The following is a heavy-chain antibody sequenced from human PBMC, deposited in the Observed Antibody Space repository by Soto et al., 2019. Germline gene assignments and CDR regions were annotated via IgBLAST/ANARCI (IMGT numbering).Heavy chain of an antibody. V-gene: IGHV3-30-3*01. Sequence: QVQLVESGGDVVQPGTSLRLSCAASGFSFSTNVLHWVRQAPGKGLEWVAVMSSNGAEKYYTDSVKGRFTISRDNSKNTLYLEMNSLTSEDTAVYYCALDNIPGAPDYFDYWGQGTLVTFSS. CDR2: MSSNGAEK. J-gene: IGHJ4*02. CDR3: ALDNIPGAPDYFDY. D-gene: IGHD1-20*01. CDR1: GFSFSTNV.